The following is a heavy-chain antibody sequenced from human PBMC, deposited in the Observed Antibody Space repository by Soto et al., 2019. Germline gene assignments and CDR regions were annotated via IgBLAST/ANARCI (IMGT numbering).Heavy chain of an antibody. CDR1: GGSISSGGYY. V-gene: IGHV4-31*03. CDR2: IYYSGST. D-gene: IGHD6-13*01. Sequence: QVQLQESGPGLVKPSQTLSLTCTVSGGSISSGGYYWSWIRQRPGKGLEWIGYIYYSGSTYYNPSLKSRVTISVDTSKNQFSLKLSSVTAADTAVYYCAREMTYSSSWEDAFDIWGQGTMVTVSS. CDR3: AREMTYSSSWEDAFDI. J-gene: IGHJ3*02.